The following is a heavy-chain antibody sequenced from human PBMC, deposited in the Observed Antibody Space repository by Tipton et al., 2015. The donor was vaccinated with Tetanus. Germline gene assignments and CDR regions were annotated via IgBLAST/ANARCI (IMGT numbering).Heavy chain of an antibody. V-gene: IGHV1-8*01. CDR3: ARGATMVGGISPSNYYGMDD. CDR1: GYTFASYD. D-gene: IGHD3-10*01. Sequence: QVQLVQSGAEVRKPGASVKVSCKASGYTFASYDINWVRQAAGQVLEWMGWMNLNSGNTAFAQKLQGRVTMTSDTSISTAYVELSSLISEDTAIYYCARGATMVGGISPSNYYGMDDWGQGTPVTVSS. CDR2: MNLNSGNT. J-gene: IGHJ6*02.